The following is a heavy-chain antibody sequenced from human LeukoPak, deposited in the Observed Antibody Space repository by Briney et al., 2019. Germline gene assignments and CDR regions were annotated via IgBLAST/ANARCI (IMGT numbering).Heavy chain of an antibody. CDR1: GFTFSSYS. Sequence: PGGSLRLSCAASGFTFSSYSMKWVRQAPGKGLEWVSSISTGSSYIYYADSVKGRFTISRDNARKSLYLQMNSLRADDTAVYYCARGASVVAGSDNAFDIWGQGTMVTVSS. D-gene: IGHD6-19*01. CDR2: ISTGSSYI. V-gene: IGHV3-21*01. CDR3: ARGASVVAGSDNAFDI. J-gene: IGHJ3*02.